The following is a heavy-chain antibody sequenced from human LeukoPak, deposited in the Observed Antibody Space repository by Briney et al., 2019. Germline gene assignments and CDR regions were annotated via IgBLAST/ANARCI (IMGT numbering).Heavy chain of an antibody. CDR2: IIPIFGTA. V-gene: IGHV1-69*06. CDR1: GGTFSSYA. CDR3: ARVYRDSSGYYYVRADY. J-gene: IGHJ4*02. D-gene: IGHD3-22*01. Sequence: ASVKVSCKASGGTFSSYAISWVRQAPGQGLEGMGGIIPIFGTANYAQKFRGRVTITADKSTRTAYMELRSLRSDDTAVYHCARVYRDSSGYYYVRADYWGQGTLVTVSS.